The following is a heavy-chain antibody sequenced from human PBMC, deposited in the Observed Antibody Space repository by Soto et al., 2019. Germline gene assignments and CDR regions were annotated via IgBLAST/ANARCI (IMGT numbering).Heavy chain of an antibody. CDR1: GYTFTSYS. CDR3: AHGEAAIDY. J-gene: IGHJ4*02. V-gene: IGHV1-46*01. CDR2: INPSGGST. D-gene: IGHD6-13*01. Sequence: ASVKVSCEASGYTFTSYSMCWVRQSPGQGLEWMGIINPSGGSTSYAQKFQGRVTMTRDTSTSGVYMELSSLRSEDTAEYYCAHGEAAIDYWGQGTLVTVSS.